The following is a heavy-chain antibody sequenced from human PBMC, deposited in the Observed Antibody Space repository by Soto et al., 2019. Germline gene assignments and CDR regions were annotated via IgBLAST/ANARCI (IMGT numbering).Heavy chain of an antibody. CDR2: MNPNSGNT. CDR1: GYTFTSYD. Sequence: ASVKVSCKASGYTFTSYDINWVRQATGQGLEWMGWMNPNSGNTGYAQKFQGRVTMTRNTSISTAYMELSSLRSEDTAVYYCARDDCSSTSCPPGMDVWGQGTTVTVPS. V-gene: IGHV1-8*01. J-gene: IGHJ6*02. D-gene: IGHD2-2*01. CDR3: ARDDCSSTSCPPGMDV.